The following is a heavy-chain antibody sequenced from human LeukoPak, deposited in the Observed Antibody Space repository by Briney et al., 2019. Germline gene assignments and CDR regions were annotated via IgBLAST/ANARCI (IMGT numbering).Heavy chain of an antibody. CDR2: IYHSGST. Sequence: GSLRLSCAASGFTFGSYAMTWVRQPPGKGLEWIREIYHSGSTNYNPSLKSRVTISVDKSKNQFSLKLSSVTAADTAVYYCARGYSYGYVYGMDVWGQGTTVTVSS. CDR1: GFTFGSYAM. D-gene: IGHD5-18*01. CDR3: ARGYSYGYVYGMDV. V-gene: IGHV4-4*02. J-gene: IGHJ6*02.